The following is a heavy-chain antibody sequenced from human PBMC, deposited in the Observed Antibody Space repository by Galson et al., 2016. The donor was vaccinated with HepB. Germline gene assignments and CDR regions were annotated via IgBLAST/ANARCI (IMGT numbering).Heavy chain of an antibody. Sequence: TLSLTCTVSGGSISSGGYYWSWIRQHPGKGLEWIGSIYYSGSTSYNPSLKSRVTISVDTSKNQFSLKLSSVTAADTAAYYCARGNYYDSSGYYYPDYWGQGTLVTVSS. J-gene: IGHJ4*02. CDR3: ARGNYYDSSGYYYPDY. CDR2: IYYSGST. V-gene: IGHV4-31*03. D-gene: IGHD3-22*01. CDR1: GGSISSGGYY.